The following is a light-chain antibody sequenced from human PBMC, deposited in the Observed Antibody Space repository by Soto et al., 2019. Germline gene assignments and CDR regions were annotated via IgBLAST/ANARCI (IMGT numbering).Light chain of an antibody. CDR3: QQYAYSPFT. Sequence: EIVLTQSPGTLSLSPGERATLSCRASQSVRNNYIAWYQQKPGQAPSLLIYGTSTRATGVPDRFSVTGSGTDFTLTISRREPEDFAVYYCQQYAYSPFTFGPGTKVDI. V-gene: IGKV3-20*01. J-gene: IGKJ3*01. CDR2: GTS. CDR1: QSVRNNY.